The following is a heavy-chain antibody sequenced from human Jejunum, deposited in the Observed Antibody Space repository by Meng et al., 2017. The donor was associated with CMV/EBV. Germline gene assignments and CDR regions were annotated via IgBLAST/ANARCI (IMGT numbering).Heavy chain of an antibody. CDR2: ISSSNTYI. CDR3: AREGYERWFDP. Sequence: SCEASGFRFSDSKMNWLRQAPGKGLEWVSSISSSNTYIDYADSVKGRFTISRDNAKNSLFLQMDSVRVDDTAVYFCAREGYERWFDPWGQGTLVTVSS. CDR1: GFRFSDSK. V-gene: IGHV3-21*01. J-gene: IGHJ5*02. D-gene: IGHD2-15*01.